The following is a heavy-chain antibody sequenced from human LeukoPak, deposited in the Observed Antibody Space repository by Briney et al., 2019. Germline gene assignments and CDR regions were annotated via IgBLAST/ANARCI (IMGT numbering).Heavy chain of an antibody. CDR1: GFTFSSYG. Sequence: GGSLRLSCAASGFTFSSYGMTWVRQAPGKGLEWVCSINEGGSEKYCVDSVKGRFTISRDNAKNSLYLQMNSLRAEDTAVYYCARDLDYYGSGNNYWGQGTLVTVSS. J-gene: IGHJ4*02. V-gene: IGHV3-7*03. CDR2: INEGGSEK. D-gene: IGHD3-10*01. CDR3: ARDLDYYGSGNNY.